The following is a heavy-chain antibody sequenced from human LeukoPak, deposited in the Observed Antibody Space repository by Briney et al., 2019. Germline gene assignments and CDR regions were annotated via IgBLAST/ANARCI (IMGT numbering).Heavy chain of an antibody. CDR2: IYYSGST. D-gene: IGHD2/OR15-2a*01. Sequence: SETLSHTSTVSGDSFSSYYGSCIRQPPGKGLEWIGYIYYSGSTNHNPSLKSRVTISEDRTKKQFSLKLSSVTAADTAVYYCARGVGGSALLTTCCGQRTLVTVSS. CDR1: GDSFSSYY. V-gene: IGHV4-59*01. J-gene: IGHJ4*02. CDR3: ARGVGGSALLTTC.